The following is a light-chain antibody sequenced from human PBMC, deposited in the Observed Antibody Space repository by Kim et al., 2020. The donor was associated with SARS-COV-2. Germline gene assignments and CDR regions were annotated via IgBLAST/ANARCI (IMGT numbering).Light chain of an antibody. CDR1: QSVSGND. CDR2: GAF. CDR3: QQYGNAYS. Sequence: EIVLTQSPGTLSLSSGERATLSCRASQSVSGNDLAWYQQRPGQAPTLLIYGAFTRASGVPDRFSGSGSGTDFTLTISRLEPNDFAVYYCQQYGNAYSFGPETKLEI. J-gene: IGKJ2*03. V-gene: IGKV3-20*01.